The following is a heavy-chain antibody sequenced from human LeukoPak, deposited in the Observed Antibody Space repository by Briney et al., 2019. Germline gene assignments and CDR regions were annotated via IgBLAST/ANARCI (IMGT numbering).Heavy chain of an antibody. CDR3: ARVSGGNPGWFDP. Sequence: ASVKVSCKASGYTFTSYYMHWVRQAPGQGLEWMGIINPSGGTTRHAQRFQGRVTMTRDTSTSTVYMELSSLRSEDTAVYYCARVSGGNPGWFDPWGQGTLVTVSS. CDR1: GYTFTSYY. CDR2: INPSGGTT. V-gene: IGHV1-46*01. J-gene: IGHJ5*02. D-gene: IGHD4-23*01.